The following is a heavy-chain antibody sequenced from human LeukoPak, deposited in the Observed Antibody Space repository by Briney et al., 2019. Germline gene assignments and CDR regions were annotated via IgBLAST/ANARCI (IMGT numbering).Heavy chain of an antibody. V-gene: IGHV3-48*03. J-gene: IGHJ4*02. CDR2: ISSSGSTI. D-gene: IGHD3-22*01. Sequence: GGSLRLSCAASGFTFSSYEMNWVRQAPGKGLEWVSYISSSGSTIYYADSVKGRFTISRVNAKNSLYLQMTSLRGEDTAVYYCARGSAYYYDSSGFDYWGQGTLVTVSS. CDR3: ARGSAYYYDSSGFDY. CDR1: GFTFSSYE.